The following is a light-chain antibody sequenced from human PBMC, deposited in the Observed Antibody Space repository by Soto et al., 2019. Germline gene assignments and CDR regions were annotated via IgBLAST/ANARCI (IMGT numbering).Light chain of an antibody. V-gene: IGLV2-14*03. CDR3: SSYAGSRGLV. J-gene: IGLJ2*01. CDR1: TNDVGGYNY. Sequence: QSALTQPASVSGSPGQSITISCSGTTNDVGGYNYVSWYQQHPGKAPKLLIYGVTDRPSGVSSRFSGSKSGNAASLTISGLQAEDEGDYYCSSYAGSRGLVFGGGTKVTVL. CDR2: GVT.